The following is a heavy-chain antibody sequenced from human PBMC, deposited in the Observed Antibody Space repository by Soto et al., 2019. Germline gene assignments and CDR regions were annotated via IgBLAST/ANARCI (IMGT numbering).Heavy chain of an antibody. V-gene: IGHV4-30-4*01. D-gene: IGHD3-3*01. Sequence: SETLCLTCTVSGGSISSGDYYWSWIRQPPGKGLEWIGYIYYSGSTYYNPSLKSRVTISVDTSKNQFSLKLSSVTAADTAVYYCARGLRFLEWLLSSVWFDPWGQGTLVTVSS. J-gene: IGHJ5*02. CDR3: ARGLRFLEWLLSSVWFDP. CDR2: IYYSGST. CDR1: GGSISSGDYY.